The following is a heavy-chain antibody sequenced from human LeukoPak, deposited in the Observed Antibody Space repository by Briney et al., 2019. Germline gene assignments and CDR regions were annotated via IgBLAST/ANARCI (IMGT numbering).Heavy chain of an antibody. J-gene: IGHJ4*02. V-gene: IGHV1-18*01. Sequence: ASVKVSCKASVYTLTSYGISWVRQAPGQGLEWMGWLSAYNGNTNYTQKLQGRDTMTTDTSTSTAYMELRSLRADDTAVYYCARVRPGAFSSGSYHYFDYWGQGTLVTVSS. CDR3: ARVRPGAFSSGSYHYFDY. CDR1: VYTLTSYG. CDR2: LSAYNGNT. D-gene: IGHD3-10*01.